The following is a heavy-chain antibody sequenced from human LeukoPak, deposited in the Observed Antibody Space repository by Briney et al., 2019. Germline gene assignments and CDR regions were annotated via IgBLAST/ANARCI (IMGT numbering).Heavy chain of an antibody. D-gene: IGHD4-11*01. CDR1: GGSISSSRYY. CDR3: ASALQGAFDI. V-gene: IGHV4-39*01. J-gene: IGHJ3*02. Sequence: SETLSLTCTVSGGSISSSRYYWGWIRQPPGKGLEWIGNIYYSGSTYYNPSVKSRVTISVDTSKNQFSLKLSSVTAADTAVYYCASALQGAFDIWGQGTMVTVSS. CDR2: IYYSGST.